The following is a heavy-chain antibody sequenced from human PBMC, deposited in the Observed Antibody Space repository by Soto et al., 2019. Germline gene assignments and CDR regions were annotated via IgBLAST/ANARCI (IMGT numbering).Heavy chain of an antibody. V-gene: IGHV4-59*01. CDR1: GGSMRNYF. CDR3: ARSDYGEFDS. Sequence: SETLSLTCTVSGGSMRNYFWNWIRQAPGKGLEWIAYIHFGGTTNYNPSLKSRVAISMDMSKNRFSLKLNSVTTADTALYYCARSDYGEFDSWGQGALVTVSS. D-gene: IGHD4-17*01. J-gene: IGHJ4*02. CDR2: IHFGGTT.